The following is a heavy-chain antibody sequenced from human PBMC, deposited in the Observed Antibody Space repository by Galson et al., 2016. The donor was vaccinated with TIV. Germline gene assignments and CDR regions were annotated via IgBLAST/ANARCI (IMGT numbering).Heavy chain of an antibody. CDR3: ARDAPASQYVSSGYLPSSYNYYAMDV. CDR2: IYPRDSQT. CDR1: GSTFTSFW. Sequence: QSGAEVTKPGESLKISCKCSGSTFTSFWIGWVRQLPGRGLEWMGIIYPRDSQTRYSPSFKGQVTMSADKSISTAYLQWSSLKASDTAIYYCARDAPASQYVSSGYLPSSYNYYAMDVWGQGTTVTVSS. J-gene: IGHJ6*02. V-gene: IGHV5-51*01. D-gene: IGHD3-22*01.